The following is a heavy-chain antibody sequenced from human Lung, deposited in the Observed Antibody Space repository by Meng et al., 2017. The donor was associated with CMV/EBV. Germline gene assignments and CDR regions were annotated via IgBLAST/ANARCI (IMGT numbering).Heavy chain of an antibody. D-gene: IGHD1/OR15-1a*01. CDR3: VRDNGVNGTTDY. V-gene: IGHV4-30-4*08. J-gene: IGHJ4*02. CDR2: TYYSGAT. CDR1: GGSINSGDYY. Sequence: LRLSXTVSGGSINSGDYYWSWIRQPPGKGLECMGYTYYSGATYSSPSLRGRLTISIDTSRNQFSLKLYSVTAADTAVYHCVRDNGVNGTTDYWGQGTLVTVSS.